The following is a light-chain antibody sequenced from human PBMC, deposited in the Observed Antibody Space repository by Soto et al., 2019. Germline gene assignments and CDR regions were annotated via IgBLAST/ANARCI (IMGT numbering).Light chain of an antibody. CDR1: STDVGDYDY. CDR2: EVS. Sequence: QSALTQPPSASGSPGQSVTIFCTGTSTDVGDYDYVSWYQQHPSKAPKLMIYEVSKRPSGVPDRFSGSKSGNTASLTVSGLQTEDEADYYCSSYGGFNNVLFGGGTKLTVL. CDR3: SSYGGFNNVL. V-gene: IGLV2-8*01. J-gene: IGLJ2*01.